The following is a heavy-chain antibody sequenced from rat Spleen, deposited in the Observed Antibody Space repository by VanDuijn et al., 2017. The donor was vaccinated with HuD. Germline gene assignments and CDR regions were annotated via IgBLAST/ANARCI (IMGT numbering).Heavy chain of an antibody. J-gene: IGHJ3*01. Sequence: EVQLVESGGGLVQPGRSLKLSCAASGFIFSNYGMAWVRQAPKKGLEWVASITNAAGKVYYSDSVKGRFTISRDNAKSTLYLQMNSLRSEDTATYYCARGNYGFAYWGQGTLVTVSS. CDR3: ARGNYGFAY. CDR2: ITNAAGKV. D-gene: IGHD1-10*01. V-gene: IGHV5S13*01. CDR1: GFIFSNYG.